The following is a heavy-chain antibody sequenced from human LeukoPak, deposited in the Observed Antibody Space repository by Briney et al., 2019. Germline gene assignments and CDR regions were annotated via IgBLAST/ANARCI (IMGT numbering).Heavy chain of an antibody. CDR1: GGSISSSSYY. D-gene: IGHD6-6*01. Sequence: SETLSLTCTVSGGSISSSSYYWGWIRQPPGKGLEWIGSIYYSGSTYYNPSLKSRVTISVDTSKNQFSLKLSSVTAADTAVYYCARAPILAYSSSSLPDAFDIWGQGTMVTVSS. J-gene: IGHJ3*02. V-gene: IGHV4-39*01. CDR3: ARAPILAYSSSSLPDAFDI. CDR2: IYYSGST.